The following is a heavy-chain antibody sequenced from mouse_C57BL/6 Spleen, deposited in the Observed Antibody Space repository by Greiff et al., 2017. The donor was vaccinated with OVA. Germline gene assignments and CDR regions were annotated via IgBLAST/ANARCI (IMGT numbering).Heavy chain of an antibody. V-gene: IGHV1-61*01. Sequence: QVQLQQPGAELVRPGSSVKLSCKASGYTFTSYWMDWVKQRPGQGLEWIGNIYPSDSETHYNQKFKDKATLTVDKSSSTAYMQLSSLTSEDSAVYYCARGGQTYFDYWGKGTTLTVSS. CDR3: ARGGQTYFDY. J-gene: IGHJ2*01. D-gene: IGHD3-3*01. CDR2: IYPSDSET. CDR1: GYTFTSYW.